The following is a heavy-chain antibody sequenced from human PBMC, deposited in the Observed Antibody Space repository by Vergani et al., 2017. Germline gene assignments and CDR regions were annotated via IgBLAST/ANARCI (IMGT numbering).Heavy chain of an antibody. CDR3: ARESYCSSTSCYTADDAFDI. CDR2: IYYSGST. V-gene: IGHV4-59*01. CDR1: GGSISSYY. D-gene: IGHD2-2*02. J-gene: IGHJ3*02. Sequence: QVQLQESGPGLVKPSETLSLTCTVSGGSISSYYWSWIRQPPGKGLDWIGYIYYSGSTNYNPSLKSRVTISVDTSKNQFSLKLSSVTAADTAVYYCARESYCSSTSCYTADDAFDIWGQGTMVTVSS.